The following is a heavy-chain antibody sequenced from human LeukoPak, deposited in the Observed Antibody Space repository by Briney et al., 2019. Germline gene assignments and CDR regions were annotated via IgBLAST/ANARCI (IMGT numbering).Heavy chain of an antibody. Sequence: PGGSLRLSCAASGFDFSSYSMNWVRQAPGKGLEWVSAISPWSDYIYYVDSVKGRFTISRDYAKNSLYLQMNSLRAEDTAVYYCARPQYGGQLLVAFDIWGQGTMVTVSS. J-gene: IGHJ3*02. V-gene: IGHV3-21*01. CDR2: ISPWSDYI. CDR3: ARPQYGGQLLVAFDI. CDR1: GFDFSSYS. D-gene: IGHD2-2*01.